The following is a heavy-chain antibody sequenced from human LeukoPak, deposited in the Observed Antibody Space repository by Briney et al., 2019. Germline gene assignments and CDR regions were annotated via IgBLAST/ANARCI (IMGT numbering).Heavy chain of an antibody. CDR2: IHSGGST. J-gene: IGHJ4*02. Sequence: PGGSLRLSCAASGFTVSNNFMSWVRQAPGKGLEWVSVIHSGGSTYYADSVKGRFTISRDTSKNTLSLQMNSLRAEDTAVYYCASLSLGHYWGQGTLVTVSS. CDR1: GFTVSNNF. V-gene: IGHV3-53*01. CDR3: ASLSLGHY. D-gene: IGHD6-6*01.